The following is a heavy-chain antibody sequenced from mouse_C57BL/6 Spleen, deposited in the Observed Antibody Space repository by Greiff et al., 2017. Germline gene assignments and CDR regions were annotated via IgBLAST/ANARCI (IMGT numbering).Heavy chain of an antibody. Sequence: VQLQQSGPELVQPGASVKISCKASGYTFTDYYINWVKQRPGQGLEWIGWIFPGSGSPYYNEKFKGKATLTVDKSSSTAYMLLSSLTSEDAAVYCCERDYGSSYKYAMDYWGEGTSVTVSS. CDR3: ERDYGSSYKYAMDY. CDR1: GYTFTDYY. V-gene: IGHV1-75*01. J-gene: IGHJ4*01. CDR2: IFPGSGSP. D-gene: IGHD1-1*01.